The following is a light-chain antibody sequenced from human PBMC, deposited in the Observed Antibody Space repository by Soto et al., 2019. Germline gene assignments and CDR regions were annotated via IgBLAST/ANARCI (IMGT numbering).Light chain of an antibody. Sequence: PGERATLSCKASQNIRSHLAWYLQKPGQPPRLLIFGASNRATGIPPRFSGSGSGTDFTLTISSLEPEDSGLYYCQQRSDWPLTFGGGARVEVK. CDR3: QQRSDWPLT. CDR1: QNIRSH. V-gene: IGKV3-11*01. J-gene: IGKJ4*01. CDR2: GAS.